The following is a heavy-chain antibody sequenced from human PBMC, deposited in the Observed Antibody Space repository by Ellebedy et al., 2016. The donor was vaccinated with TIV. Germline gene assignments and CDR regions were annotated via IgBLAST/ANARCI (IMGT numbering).Heavy chain of an antibody. CDR2: IYYSGST. Sequence: GSLRLXXTVSGGSISSYYWSWIRQPPGKGLEWIGYIYYSGSTNYNPSLKSRVTISVDTSKNQFSLKLSSVTAADTAVYYCARGKLRGYCSSTSCYNDAFDIWGQGTMVTVSS. CDR3: ARGKLRGYCSSTSCYNDAFDI. J-gene: IGHJ3*02. CDR1: GGSISSYY. D-gene: IGHD2-2*02. V-gene: IGHV4-59*12.